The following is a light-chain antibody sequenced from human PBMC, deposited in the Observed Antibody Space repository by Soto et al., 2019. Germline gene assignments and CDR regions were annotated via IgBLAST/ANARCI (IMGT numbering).Light chain of an antibody. CDR1: QSISSW. J-gene: IGKJ1*01. CDR3: QHYDNYPWM. V-gene: IGKV1-5*01. Sequence: DIQMTQCTSTLSASVPDRVTITCRASQSISSWLAWYQQKTGKAPKIXMYDAFSLESGVPSRLSGSGYGTEFNLTISSLQPDDFATYYCQHYDNYPWMFGQGTKVDIK. CDR2: DAF.